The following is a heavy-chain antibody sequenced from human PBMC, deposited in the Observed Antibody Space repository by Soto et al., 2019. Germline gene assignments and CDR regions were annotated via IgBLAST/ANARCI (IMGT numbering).Heavy chain of an antibody. CDR2: IYYSGST. D-gene: IGHD3-10*01. CDR1: GGSISSYY. CDR3: GGGGPLVGGGGYYYYGMDV. J-gene: IGHJ6*02. V-gene: IGHV4-59*01. Sequence: SETLSLTCTVSGGSISSYYWSWIRQPPGKGLEWIGYIYYSGSTNYNPSLKSRVTISVDTSKNQFSLKLSPVTAAATAVYYCGGGGPLVGGGGYYYYGMDVWGQGTTVTVSS.